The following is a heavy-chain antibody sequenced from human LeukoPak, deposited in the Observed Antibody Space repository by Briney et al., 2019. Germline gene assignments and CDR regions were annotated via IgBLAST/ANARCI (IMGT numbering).Heavy chain of an antibody. CDR3: ARVSGLVGDGYDYWGYFDL. CDR2: ISGSGGST. D-gene: IGHD5-24*01. V-gene: IGHV3-23*01. CDR1: GFTFSSYA. Sequence: GGSLRLSCAASGFTFSSYAMSWVRQAPGKGLEWVSAISGSGGSTYYADSVKGRFTISRDNSKNTLYLHMNSLRAEDTAVYYCARVSGLVGDGYDYWGYFDLWGQGTLVTVSS. J-gene: IGHJ4*02.